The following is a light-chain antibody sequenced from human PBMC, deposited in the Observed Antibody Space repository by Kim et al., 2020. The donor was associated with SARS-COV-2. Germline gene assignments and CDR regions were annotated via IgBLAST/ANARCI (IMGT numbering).Light chain of an antibody. Sequence: AEVGDRVTIAWRASKIISSWLAWYQHKPEKAPKRLIYQASSLESAVPSRFSGSVSGIELTLTLSSLQHDDFATYYSKQYKSYPYTLGQGTKRE. J-gene: IGKJ2*01. CDR2: QAS. V-gene: IGKV1-5*03. CDR1: KIISSW. CDR3: KQYKSYPYT.